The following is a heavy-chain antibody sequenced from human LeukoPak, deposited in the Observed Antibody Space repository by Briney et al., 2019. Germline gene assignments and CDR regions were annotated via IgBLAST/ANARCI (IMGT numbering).Heavy chain of an antibody. J-gene: IGHJ6*03. D-gene: IGHD3-22*01. CDR2: ISSSSSYI. V-gene: IGHV3-21*01. CDR1: GFTFSSYA. CDR3: ARYHYYDSSGYHYYYYMDV. Sequence: GGSLRLSCAASGFTFSSYAMSWVRQAPGKGLEWVSSISSSSSYIYYADSVKGRFTISRDNAKNSLYLQMNSLRAEDTAVYYCARYHYYDSSGYHYYYYMDVWGKGTTVTVSS.